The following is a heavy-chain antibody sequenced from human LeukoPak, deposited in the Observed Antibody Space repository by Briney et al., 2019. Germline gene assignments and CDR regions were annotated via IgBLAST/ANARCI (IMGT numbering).Heavy chain of an antibody. J-gene: IGHJ4*02. V-gene: IGHV3-21*01. CDR3: AREGVKDPYFDY. CDR1: GFTFSSYS. CDR2: ISSSSSYI. D-gene: IGHD3-16*01. Sequence: GGSLRLSCAASGFTFSSYSMNWVRQAPGKGLEWVSSISSSSSYIYYADSVKGRFTISRDNAKNSLYLQMNSLRAEDTAVYYCAREGVKDPYFDYWGQGTLVTVSS.